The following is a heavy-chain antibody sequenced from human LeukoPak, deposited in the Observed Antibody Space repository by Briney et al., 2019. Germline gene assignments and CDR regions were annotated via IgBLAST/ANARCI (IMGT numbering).Heavy chain of an antibody. D-gene: IGHD3-3*01. CDR3: ARAFRGIFGVFEAFDI. V-gene: IGHV4-59*08. CDR2: IYYSGIT. CDR1: GGSISSYY. J-gene: IGHJ3*02. Sequence: SETLSLTCTVSGGSISSYYWSWIRQPAGKGLEWIGYIYYSGITNYNPSLKSRVTISVDTSKNQFSLKLSSVTAADTAVYYCARAFRGIFGVFEAFDIWGQGTMVTVSS.